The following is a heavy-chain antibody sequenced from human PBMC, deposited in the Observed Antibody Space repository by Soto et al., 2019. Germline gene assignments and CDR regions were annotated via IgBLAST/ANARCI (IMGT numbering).Heavy chain of an antibody. CDR3: ARAYCSGGSCWAWSNWFDP. J-gene: IGHJ5*02. Sequence: SETLSLTCAVYGGSFSGYYWSWIRQPPGKGLEWIGEINHSGSTNYNPPLKSRITINPDTSKNQFSLQLNSVTPEDTAVYYCARAYCSGGSCWAWSNWFDPWGQGTLVTVSS. CDR1: GGSFSGYY. CDR2: INHSGST. V-gene: IGHV4-34*01. D-gene: IGHD2-15*01.